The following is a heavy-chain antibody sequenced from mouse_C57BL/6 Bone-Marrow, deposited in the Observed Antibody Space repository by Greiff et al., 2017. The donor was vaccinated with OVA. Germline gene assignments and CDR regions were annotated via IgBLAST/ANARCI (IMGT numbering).Heavy chain of an antibody. CDR2: ISSGSSTI. CDR3: ARALTGDDY. Sequence: EVKVEESGGGLVKPGGSLKLSCAASGFTFSDYGMHWVRQAPEKGLEWVAYISSGSSTIYYADTVKGRFTISRDNAKNTLFLQMTSLRSEDTAMYYCARALTGDDYWGQGTTLTVSS. V-gene: IGHV5-17*01. D-gene: IGHD4-1*01. CDR1: GFTFSDYG. J-gene: IGHJ2*01.